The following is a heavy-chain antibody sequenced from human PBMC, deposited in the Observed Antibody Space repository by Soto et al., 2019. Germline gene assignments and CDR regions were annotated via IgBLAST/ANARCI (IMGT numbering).Heavy chain of an antibody. CDR2: ISSTTNYI. CDR3: ARESEDLTSNFDY. CDR1: GFTFTRYS. V-gene: IGHV3-21*06. J-gene: IGHJ4*02. Sequence: PGGSMRLSCAASGFTFTRYSMNWVRQAPGKGLEWVSSISSTTNYIYYGDSMKGRFTISRDNAKNSLYLEMNSLRAEDTAVYYCARESEDLTSNFDYWGQGTLVTVSS.